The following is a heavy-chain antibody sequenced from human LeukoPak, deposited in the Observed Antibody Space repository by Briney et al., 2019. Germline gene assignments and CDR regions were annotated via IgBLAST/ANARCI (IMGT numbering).Heavy chain of an antibody. CDR3: TSHAAFDP. Sequence: GGSLRLSCAASGFTFNNAWMNWVRQAPGKGLEWVGRIKSKNVGGTTDYAAPVKGRFTISRDDSKDTVYLQMNSLKIEDTAVYYCTSHAAFDPWGQGTLVTVSS. J-gene: IGHJ5*02. V-gene: IGHV3-15*01. CDR2: IKSKNVGGTT. CDR1: GFTFNNAW.